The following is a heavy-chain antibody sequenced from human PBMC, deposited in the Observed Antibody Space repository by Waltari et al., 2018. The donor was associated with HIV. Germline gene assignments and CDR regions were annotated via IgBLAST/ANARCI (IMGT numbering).Heavy chain of an antibody. V-gene: IGHV4-39*01. J-gene: IGHJ4*02. CDR1: GASISSSSYY. CDR2: IYPSGST. D-gene: IGHD2-15*01. Sequence: QLQLQESGPGLVKPSETMTLTCSVSGASISSSSYYWGWIRQPPGKGLEWIGNIYPSGSTYYNPSLNSRVTISVDTSKNQFSLRLSSVTAADTAVYYCVSPRGMATLGYFDYWGQGTLVTVSS. CDR3: VSPRGMATLGYFDY.